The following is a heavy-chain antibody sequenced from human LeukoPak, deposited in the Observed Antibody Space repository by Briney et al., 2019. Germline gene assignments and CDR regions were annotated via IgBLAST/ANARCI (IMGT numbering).Heavy chain of an antibody. D-gene: IGHD2-15*01. V-gene: IGHV3-48*03. J-gene: IGHJ4*02. CDR1: GFTFSGFE. CDR3: ARDPRHCSGGSCNGGFDS. CDR2: MGTSASSI. Sequence: QTGGSLRLSCVASGFTFSGFEMNWVRQAPGKGLEWVSFMGTSASSIYYADSVKGRFTISRDNAKNSLYLQMNSPRAEDTAVYYCARDPRHCSGGSCNGGFDSWGQGTLVTVSS.